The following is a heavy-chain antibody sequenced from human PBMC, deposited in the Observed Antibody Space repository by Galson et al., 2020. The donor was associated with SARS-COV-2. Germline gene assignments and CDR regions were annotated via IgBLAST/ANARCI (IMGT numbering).Heavy chain of an antibody. CDR2: INPNTGNP. CDR3: AREEEGIVVVPAVMGRGYYYYMDV. J-gene: IGHJ6*03. V-gene: IGHV7-4-1*02. CDR1: GYTFTSYA. Sequence: ASVKVSCKASGYTFTSYAMHWVRQAPAQGLEWMGWINPNTGNPTYAQGFPERFVLSLDTSVSTAYLQISSLKAEDTAVYYGAREEEGIVVVPAVMGRGYYYYMDVGGKGGTVIVSS. D-gene: IGHD2-2*01.